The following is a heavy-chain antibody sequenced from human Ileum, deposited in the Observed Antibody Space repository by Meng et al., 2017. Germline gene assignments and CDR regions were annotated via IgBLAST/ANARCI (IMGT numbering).Heavy chain of an antibody. CDR3: ARKGKDGYNIYYFDS. J-gene: IGHJ4*02. CDR1: GYSFTDYW. D-gene: IGHD5-24*01. CDR2: IYPRDSDT. Sequence: GESLKFSCKCSGYSFTDYWIGWVRPMPGKDLEWMGIIYPRDSDTRYSPSFQGKVTISADKSVTTAYLQWSSLKASDTAMYYCARKGKDGYNIYYFDSWGQGTLVTVSS. V-gene: IGHV5-51*01.